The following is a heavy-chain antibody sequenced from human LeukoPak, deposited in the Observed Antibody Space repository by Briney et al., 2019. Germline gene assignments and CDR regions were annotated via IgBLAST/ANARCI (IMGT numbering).Heavy chain of an antibody. J-gene: IGHJ4*02. Sequence: QPGGSLRLSCAASGFTVSSNYMSWVRQAPGKGLEWVSVIYSGGSTYYADSVKGRFTISRDNSKNTLYLQMNSLRAEDTAVYYCASLYSSATFEYWGQGTLVTVSS. V-gene: IGHV3-66*01. CDR3: ASLYSSATFEY. CDR2: IYSGGST. CDR1: GFTVSSNY. D-gene: IGHD6-25*01.